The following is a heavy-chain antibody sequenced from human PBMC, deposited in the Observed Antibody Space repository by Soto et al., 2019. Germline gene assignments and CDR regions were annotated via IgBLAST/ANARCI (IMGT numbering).Heavy chain of an antibody. J-gene: IGHJ4*02. CDR3: ARVPDY. CDR1: GGPISGSAYY. V-gene: IGHV4-61*05. D-gene: IGHD2-2*01. CDR2: IYYSGST. Sequence: SETLSLTCTVSGGPISGSAYYWGWIRQPPGKGLEWIGYIYYSGSTNYNPSLKSRVTISVDTSKNQFSLKLSSVTAADTAVYYCARVPDYWGQGILVTVSS.